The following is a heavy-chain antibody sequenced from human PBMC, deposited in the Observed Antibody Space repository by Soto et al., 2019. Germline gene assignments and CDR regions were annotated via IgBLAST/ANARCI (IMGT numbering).Heavy chain of an antibody. CDR2: ISSDSGYI. V-gene: IGHV3-21*01. CDR1: GFTFSICS. Sequence: GGSLRLSCAASGFTFSICSMNWVRQAPGKGLEWVSSISSDSGYIYYADSVKGRFTISRDNAKNSLSLQMNSLRAEDTAVYYCARELVRGLVDSWGQGTLVTVSS. CDR3: ARELVRGLVDS. D-gene: IGHD6-6*01. J-gene: IGHJ4*02.